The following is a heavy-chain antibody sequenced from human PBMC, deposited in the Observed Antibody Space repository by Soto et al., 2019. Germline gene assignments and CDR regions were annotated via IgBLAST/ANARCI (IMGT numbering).Heavy chain of an antibody. CDR1: EFTFSNDA. Sequence: GGSPRLSCAASEFTFSNDAMSWVRQAPGKGLEWVSLVSATAGTTYYTDSVKGRFTISRDNSRNTVYLQMNSLRADDTAVYYCAKDRLAGGFDYWGQGTLVTVSS. V-gene: IGHV3-23*01. J-gene: IGHJ4*02. CDR2: VSATAGTT. CDR3: AKDRLAGGFDY. D-gene: IGHD3-16*01.